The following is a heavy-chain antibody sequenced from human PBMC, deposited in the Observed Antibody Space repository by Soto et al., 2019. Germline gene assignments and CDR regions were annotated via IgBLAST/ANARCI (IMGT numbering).Heavy chain of an antibody. CDR1: GGSISSGGYY. CDR2: IYYSGST. V-gene: IGHV4-31*03. J-gene: IGHJ5*02. D-gene: IGHD3-22*01. CDR3: ARVGPYYYDSSGYYLSNWFDP. Sequence: TLSLTCTVSGGSISSGGYYWSWIRQHPGKGLEWIGYIYYSGSTYYNPSLKSRVTISVDTSKNQFSLKLSSVTAADTAVYYCARVGPYYYDSSGYYLSNWFDPWGQGTLVTVSS.